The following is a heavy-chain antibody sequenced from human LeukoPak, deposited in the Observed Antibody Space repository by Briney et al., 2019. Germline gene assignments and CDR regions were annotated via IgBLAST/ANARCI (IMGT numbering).Heavy chain of an antibody. V-gene: IGHV3-33*01. D-gene: IGHD4-17*01. CDR1: GITFSSYG. CDR2: IWYDGSNK. CDR3: ARDRDYGRFDY. Sequence: GGSLRLSCAAYGITFSSYGMHWVRQAPGKGLEWVAVIWYDGSNKYYADSVKGRFTISRDNSKNTLYLQMNSLRAEDTAVYYCARDRDYGRFDYWGQGTLVTVSS. J-gene: IGHJ4*02.